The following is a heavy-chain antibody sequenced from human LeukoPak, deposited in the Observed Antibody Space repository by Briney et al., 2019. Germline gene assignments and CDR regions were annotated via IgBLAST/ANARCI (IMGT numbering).Heavy chain of an antibody. J-gene: IGHJ4*02. CDR2: ISSSSTTI. V-gene: IGHV3-48*01. CDR1: GFTFSSYS. Sequence: PGGSLRLSCAASGFTFSSYSMKWVRQAPGKGLEWVSYISSSSTTIYYADSVKGRFTISRDNAKNSLYLQMNSLRAEDTAVYYCVRGQSILWWRGDYWGQGTLVTVSS. D-gene: IGHD2-21*01. CDR3: VRGQSILWWRGDY.